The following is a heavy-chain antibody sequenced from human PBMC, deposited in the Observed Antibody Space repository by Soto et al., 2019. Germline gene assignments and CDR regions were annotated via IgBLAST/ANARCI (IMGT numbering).Heavy chain of an antibody. CDR3: TRGTVAGITGLDY. CDR1: GFNVGAFA. J-gene: IGHJ4*02. D-gene: IGHD1-20*01. CDR2: ISVSDAFI. Sequence: PGGSLRLSCAASGFNVGAFAMNWVRQAPGKGLEWVSGISVSDAFIYYADSVRGRFSISRDASENILYLQMNSLRVDDTALYYCTRGTVAGITGLDYWGPGTLVTVSS. V-gene: IGHV3-23*01.